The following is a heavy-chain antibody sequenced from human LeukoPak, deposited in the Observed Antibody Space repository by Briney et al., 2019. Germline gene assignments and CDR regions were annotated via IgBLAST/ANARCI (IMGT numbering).Heavy chain of an antibody. D-gene: IGHD3-22*01. CDR1: GGSLSSYY. CDR3: ARDGSYYDSSGYLDY. J-gene: IGHJ4*02. Sequence: PSETLSLTCTVSGGSLSSYYWSWLRQPAGKGLEWIGRIYTSGSTNYNPSLKSRVTMSVDTSKNQFSLKLSSVTAADTAVYYCARDGSYYDSSGYLDYWGQGTLVTVSS. CDR2: IYTSGST. V-gene: IGHV4-4*07.